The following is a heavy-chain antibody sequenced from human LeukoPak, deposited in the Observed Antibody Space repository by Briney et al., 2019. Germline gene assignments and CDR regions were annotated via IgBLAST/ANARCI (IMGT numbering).Heavy chain of an antibody. J-gene: IGHJ4*02. CDR3: AREGDYYDTSGTLDY. CDR1: GGSISSTSYY. D-gene: IGHD3-22*01. Sequence: PSETLSLTCTVSGGSISSTSYYWGWIRQPPGKGLEWIGSIYYSGSTYYNPSLKSRVTISVDTSKNQFSLKLSSVTAADTAVYYCAREGDYYDTSGTLDYWGQGTLVTVSS. V-gene: IGHV4-39*07. CDR2: IYYSGST.